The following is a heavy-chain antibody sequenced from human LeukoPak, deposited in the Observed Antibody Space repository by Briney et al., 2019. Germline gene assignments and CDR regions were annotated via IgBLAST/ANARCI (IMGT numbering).Heavy chain of an antibody. CDR1: GFTFSSYG. CDR3: AKDTLRYDSSGSYYFDY. D-gene: IGHD3-22*01. CDR2: IRYDGSNK. V-gene: IGHV3-30*02. J-gene: IGHJ4*02. Sequence: GGSLRLSCAASGFTFSSYGMHWVRQAPGKGLEWVAFIRYDGSNKYYADSVKGRFTISRDNSKNTLYLQMNSLRAEDTAVYYCAKDTLRYDSSGSYYFDYWGQGTLVTVSS.